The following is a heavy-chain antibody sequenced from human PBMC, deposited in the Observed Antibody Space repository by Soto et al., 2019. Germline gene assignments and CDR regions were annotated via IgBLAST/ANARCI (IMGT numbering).Heavy chain of an antibody. J-gene: IGHJ6*02. Sequence: SETLSLTCAVSGGSISSGGYSWSWIRQPPGKGLEWIGYIYHSGSTYYNPSLKSRVTISVDRSKNQFSLKLSSVTAADTAVYYFVGSGYYHNSGMDVWCQGTTVTVSS. CDR3: VGSGYYHNSGMDV. CDR1: GGSISSGGYS. V-gene: IGHV4-30-2*01. D-gene: IGHD3-22*01. CDR2: IYHSGST.